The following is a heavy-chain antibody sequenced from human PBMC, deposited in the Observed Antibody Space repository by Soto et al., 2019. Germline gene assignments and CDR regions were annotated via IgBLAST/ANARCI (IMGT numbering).Heavy chain of an antibody. CDR1: GFTFSSYW. CDR2: IKQDGSEK. Sequence: LRLSCAASGFTFSSYWMSWVRQAPGKGLAWWANIKQDGSEKYYVDSVKGRLTISRDNAKNSLYLQVNSLRSEDTAVYYCAREWSAAGTKYYYCYGVEDWGQGTTVTVSS. CDR3: AREWSAAGTKYYYCYGVED. J-gene: IGHJ6*02. V-gene: IGHV3-7*01. D-gene: IGHD6-25*01.